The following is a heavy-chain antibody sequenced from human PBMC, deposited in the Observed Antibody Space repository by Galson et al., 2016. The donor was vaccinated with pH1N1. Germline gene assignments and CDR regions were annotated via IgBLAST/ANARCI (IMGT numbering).Heavy chain of an antibody. CDR3: AKGAGGAQIYYMDV. V-gene: IGHV3-30*02. CDR2: IRFDGTTQ. D-gene: IGHD2-15*01. CDR1: GFTFSDYG. J-gene: IGHJ6*03. Sequence: SLRLSCAASGFTFSDYGIHWVRQAPATGLEWMAFIRFDGTTQYHGDSVKGRITISRDNSKNTLYLPMNSLTTEDTAVYYCAKGAGGAQIYYMDVWGKGTTVTVAS.